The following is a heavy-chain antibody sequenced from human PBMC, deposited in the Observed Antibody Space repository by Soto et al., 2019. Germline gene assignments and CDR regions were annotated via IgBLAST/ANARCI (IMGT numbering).Heavy chain of an antibody. J-gene: IGHJ4*02. CDR3: ARGSKYCGGDCYLPYYFDY. Sequence: ASVKVSCKASGYTFTGYYMHWVRQAPGQGLEWMGWINPNSGGTNYAQKFQGWVTMTRDTSISTAYMELSRLRSDDTAVYYCARGSKYCGGDCYLPYYFDYWGQGTLVTVS. V-gene: IGHV1-2*04. D-gene: IGHD2-21*02. CDR1: GYTFTGYY. CDR2: INPNSGGT.